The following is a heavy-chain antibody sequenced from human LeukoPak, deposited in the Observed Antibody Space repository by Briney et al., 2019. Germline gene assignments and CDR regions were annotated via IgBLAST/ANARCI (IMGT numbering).Heavy chain of an antibody. D-gene: IGHD3-22*01. CDR1: GGTFSSYA. J-gene: IGHJ4*02. V-gene: IGHV1-69*05. CDR2: IIPIFGTA. CDR3: ASGKTYYYASSGYYPFDY. Sequence: SVKVSCKASGGTFSSYAISWVRQAPGQGLEWMGGIIPIFGTANYAQKFQGRVTITTDESTSTAYMELSSLRSEDTAVYYCASGKTYYYASSGYYPFDYWGQGTLVTVSS.